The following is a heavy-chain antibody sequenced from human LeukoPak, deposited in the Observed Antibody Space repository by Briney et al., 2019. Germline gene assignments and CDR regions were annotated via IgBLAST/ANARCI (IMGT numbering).Heavy chain of an antibody. D-gene: IGHD1-1*01. CDR2: ISDDGRNK. J-gene: IGHJ4*02. V-gene: IGHV3-30*18. CDR1: GFTFNNYG. Sequence: GGSLSLSCAASGFTFNNYGMHYVRQAPGKGLEWVAFISDDGRNKKYPDTVRGRFTMSRDDSNNTLYRQMNSLRAEDTGVYHCAKDRETTASGTFDYWGQGTLVTVSS. CDR3: AKDRETTASGTFDY.